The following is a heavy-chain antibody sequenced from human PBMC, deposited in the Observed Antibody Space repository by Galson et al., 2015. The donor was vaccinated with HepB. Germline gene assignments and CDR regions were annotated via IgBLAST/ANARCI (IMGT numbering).Heavy chain of an antibody. CDR1: GYTFTNFG. CDR2: ISGYNDNT. V-gene: IGHV1-18*01. Sequence: SVKVSCKASGYTFTNFGISWVRQAPGQGLQWMGWISGYNDNTDYAQEFQDRVTMTTDTSATTAYMEVRSLRSDDTAVYYCARARYSMSPPDLWGQGTLVTVSS. D-gene: IGHD5-12*01. CDR3: ARARYSMSPPDL. J-gene: IGHJ5*02.